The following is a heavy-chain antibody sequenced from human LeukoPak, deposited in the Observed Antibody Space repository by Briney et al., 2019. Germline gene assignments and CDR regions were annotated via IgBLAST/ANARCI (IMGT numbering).Heavy chain of an antibody. V-gene: IGHV3-30-3*01. CDR1: GFTFSSYA. J-gene: IGHJ4*02. CDR2: ISYDGSNK. CDR3: AKARLTGYSYYFDY. D-gene: IGHD7-27*01. Sequence: PGGSLRLSCAASGFTFSSYAMHWVRQAPGKGLEWVAVISYDGSNKYYADSVKGRFTISRDNSKNTLYLQMNSLRAEDTAVYYCAKARLTGYSYYFDYWGQGTLVTVSS.